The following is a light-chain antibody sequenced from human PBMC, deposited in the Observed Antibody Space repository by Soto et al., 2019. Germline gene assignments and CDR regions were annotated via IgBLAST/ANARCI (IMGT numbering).Light chain of an antibody. Sequence: QSALTQPASVSGSPGQSITISCTGTSSDVGSYNYVSWYQLHPGKAPKLMIYEVSNRPSGVSNRSSGSKSGDTASLTISGLQAEDEADYYCSSYTTRTTLYVFGTGTKVTV. CDR3: SSYTTRTTLYV. CDR1: SSDVGSYNY. CDR2: EVS. V-gene: IGLV2-14*01. J-gene: IGLJ1*01.